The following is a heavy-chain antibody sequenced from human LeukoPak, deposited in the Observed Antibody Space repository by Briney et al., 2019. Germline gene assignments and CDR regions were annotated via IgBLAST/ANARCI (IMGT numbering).Heavy chain of an antibody. V-gene: IGHV4-38-2*01. CDR3: TRSNNFAS. J-gene: IGHJ4*02. CDR1: GYSISSGYY. Sequence: TSETLSLTCSVSGYSISSGYYWGWIRQPPGKGLEWIGSIYHSGSTYYNPSLKSRVTISLDTSQNQSSLRLSSVTAADTAVYYCTRSNNFASWGQGTLVTVSS. CDR2: IYHSGST.